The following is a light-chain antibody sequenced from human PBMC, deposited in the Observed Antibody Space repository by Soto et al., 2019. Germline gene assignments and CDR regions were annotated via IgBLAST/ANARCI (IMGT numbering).Light chain of an antibody. Sequence: AIRMTQSRSAFSASTGDRRTMTCPASQGISSYLAWYQQKPGKAPKLLIYAASTLQSGVPYRFSGSFSGTNFSLTISDLQTEDCATYYCLQDYSYPRTVGQGTKVDIK. CDR2: AAS. CDR1: QGISSY. J-gene: IGKJ1*01. V-gene: IGKV1-8*01. CDR3: LQDYSYPRT.